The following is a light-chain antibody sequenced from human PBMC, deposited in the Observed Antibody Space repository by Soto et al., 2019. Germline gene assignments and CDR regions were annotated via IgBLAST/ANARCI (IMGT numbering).Light chain of an antibody. CDR3: SSYTSSSTYV. J-gene: IGLJ1*01. CDR2: EVS. Sequence: QSALTQPASVSGSPGQSITISCTGTSSDVGGYNYVSWYQQLPAKAPKLMIYEVSNRPSGVSNRFSGSKSGNTASLTISGLQAEVEADYYCSSYTSSSTYVFGTGTKLTVL. V-gene: IGLV2-14*01. CDR1: SSDVGGYNY.